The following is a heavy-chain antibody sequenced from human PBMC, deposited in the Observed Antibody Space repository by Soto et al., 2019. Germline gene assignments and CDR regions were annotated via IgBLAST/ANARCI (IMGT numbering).Heavy chain of an antibody. D-gene: IGHD1-7*01. Sequence: QVQLVQSGAEVKKSGASVKVSYKASGYTFTGYYIHWVRQAPGQGLEWMGEISPNSGGTKYAQKFQGRVTMTRDTSISTVYMELSNLSPDDTAVYYCGRGRSGELVVFYWGQGTLVTVYS. V-gene: IGHV1-2*02. CDR1: GYTFTGYY. CDR3: GRGRSGELVVFY. J-gene: IGHJ4*02. CDR2: ISPNSGGT.